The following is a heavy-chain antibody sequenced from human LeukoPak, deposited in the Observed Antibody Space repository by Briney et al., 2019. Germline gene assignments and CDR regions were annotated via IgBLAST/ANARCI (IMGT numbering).Heavy chain of an antibody. CDR3: ANRNWGLAFDY. CDR2: IRCDGSNK. CDR1: GFTFSTYG. D-gene: IGHD7-27*01. J-gene: IGHJ4*01. Sequence: PGGSLRLSCAASGFTFSTYGMHWVRQAPGMGLEWVSFIRCDGSNKYYAYSVRGRFTISRDDSKNTLYLQMNSLRAEDTAVYYCANRNWGLAFDYWGQGTLVTVSS. V-gene: IGHV3-30*02.